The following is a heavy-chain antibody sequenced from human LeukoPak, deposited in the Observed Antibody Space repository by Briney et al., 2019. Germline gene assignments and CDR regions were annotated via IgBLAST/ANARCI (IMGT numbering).Heavy chain of an antibody. CDR1: GFTFSSYA. J-gene: IGHJ6*03. D-gene: IGHD3-9*01. CDR2: ISGSGGST. Sequence: GGSLRLXCAASGFTFSSYAMSWVRQAPGKGLEWVSAISGSGGSTYYADSVKGRFTISRDNSKNTLYLQMNSLRAEDTAVYYCARAYYDILTGPTYMDVWGKGTTVTVSS. V-gene: IGHV3-23*01. CDR3: ARAYYDILTGPTYMDV.